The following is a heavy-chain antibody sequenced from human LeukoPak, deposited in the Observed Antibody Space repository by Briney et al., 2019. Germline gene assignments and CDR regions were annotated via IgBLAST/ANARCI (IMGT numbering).Heavy chain of an antibody. V-gene: IGHV3-23*01. D-gene: IGHD3-22*01. Sequence: PGGSLRLSCAASGFTFSSYAMSWVRQAPGKGLEWVSAISGSGGSTYYADSVKGRITISRDNSKNTLYLQMNSLRAEDTAVYYCAKVLKDYYDSSGYWPGPNFDYWGQGTLVTVSS. CDR1: GFTFSSYA. CDR3: AKVLKDYYDSSGYWPGPNFDY. J-gene: IGHJ4*02. CDR2: ISGSGGST.